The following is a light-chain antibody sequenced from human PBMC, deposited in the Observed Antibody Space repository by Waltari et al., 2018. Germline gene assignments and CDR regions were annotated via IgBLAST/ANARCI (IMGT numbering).Light chain of an antibody. J-gene: IGKJ5*01. Sequence: DIQMTQSPSSLSASVGDRVTITCRASQGISNCLDWYQQKPGKAPKLLIYAASTLQSGVPSRFSGAGFGTDFSLTIISLQPEDFASYYCQQSDTTPPTFGQGTRLEIK. CDR1: QGISNC. V-gene: IGKV1-39*01. CDR2: AAS. CDR3: QQSDTTPPT.